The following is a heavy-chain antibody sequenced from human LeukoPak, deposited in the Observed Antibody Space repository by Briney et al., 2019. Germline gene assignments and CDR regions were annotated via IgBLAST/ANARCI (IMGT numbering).Heavy chain of an antibody. J-gene: IGHJ3*02. CDR1: GFTFSSYA. Sequence: GGSLRLSCAASGFTFSSYAMSWVRQAPGKGLEWVSAISGSGGSTYYADSVKGRFTIARDNAKNSLYLQMNSLRAEDTAVYYCARDRIVGPTDAFDIWGQGTMVTVSS. CDR3: ARDRIVGPTDAFDI. D-gene: IGHD1-26*01. CDR2: ISGSGGST. V-gene: IGHV3-23*01.